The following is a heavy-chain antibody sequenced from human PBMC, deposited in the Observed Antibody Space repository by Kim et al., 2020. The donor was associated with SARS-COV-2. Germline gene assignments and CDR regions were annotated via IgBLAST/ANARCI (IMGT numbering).Heavy chain of an antibody. Sequence: SVKVSCKASGGTFSSYAISWVRQAPGQGLEWMGRIIPILGISNYAQKFQGRVTITADKSTSAAYMELSSLRSEDKAVYYFAGDVESSTAMAGRYYYYYYMDVSGTGNTVTVSS. CDR3: AGDVESSTAMAGRYYYYYYMDV. CDR2: IIPILGIS. D-gene: IGHD5-18*01. J-gene: IGHJ6*03. CDR1: GGTFSSYA. V-gene: IGHV1-69*04.